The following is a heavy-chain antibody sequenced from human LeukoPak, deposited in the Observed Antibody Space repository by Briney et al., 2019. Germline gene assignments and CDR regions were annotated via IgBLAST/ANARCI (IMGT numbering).Heavy chain of an antibody. J-gene: IGHJ3*02. D-gene: IGHD6-19*01. CDR3: ARLDNNAWYYAFDI. V-gene: IGHV4-39*01. CDR2: IYYSGST. Sequence: SETLSLTCTVSGGSISSSSYYWGWIRQPPGKVLEWIGSIYYSGSTYYNPSLKSRVTISVDTSKNQFSLKLSSVTAADTAVYCCARLDNNAWYYAFDIWSQGTMVAVSS. CDR1: GGSISSSSYY.